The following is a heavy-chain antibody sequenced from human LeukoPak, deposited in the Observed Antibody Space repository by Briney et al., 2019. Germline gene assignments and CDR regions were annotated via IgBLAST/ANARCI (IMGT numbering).Heavy chain of an antibody. Sequence: ASVKVSCTASGYTFNSHGITWVRQAPGQGLEWMGWISTYSGNTNYAQKLQGRVTMTTDTSTSTAYMELRSLRSDDTAVYYCARDQYYDSKGWFDPWGQGTLVTVSS. CDR1: GYTFNSHG. CDR2: ISTYSGNT. D-gene: IGHD3-22*01. CDR3: ARDQYYDSKGWFDP. V-gene: IGHV1-18*01. J-gene: IGHJ5*02.